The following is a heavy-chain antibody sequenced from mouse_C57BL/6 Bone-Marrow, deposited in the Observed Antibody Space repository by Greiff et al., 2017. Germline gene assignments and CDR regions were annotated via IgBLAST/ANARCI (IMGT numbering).Heavy chain of an antibody. Sequence: QVQLQQPGAELVKPGASVKLSCKASGYTFTSYWMQWVKQRPGQGLEWIGEIDPSDSYTNYNQKFKDKATLTVDTSSSTAYMQLSSLTSEDSAVYYCARERDGYYYGSSYFDYWGQGTTLTVSS. D-gene: IGHD1-1*01. CDR2: IDPSDSYT. J-gene: IGHJ2*01. CDR3: ARERDGYYYGSSYFDY. V-gene: IGHV1-50*01. CDR1: GYTFTSYW.